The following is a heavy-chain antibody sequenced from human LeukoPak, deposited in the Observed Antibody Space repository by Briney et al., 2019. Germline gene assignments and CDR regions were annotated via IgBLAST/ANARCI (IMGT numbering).Heavy chain of an antibody. CDR1: GGSINNYL. V-gene: IGHV4-59*01. Sequence: PSETPSLTCTVSGGSINNYLWTWIRQPPGKRLEWIGSIYYSGSTNYNPSLKSRLTISVDTSKKQFSLNLSSVTAADTAVYYCARAAGYCSGGTCYDYWGQGTLVTVSS. J-gene: IGHJ4*02. CDR2: IYYSGST. D-gene: IGHD2-15*01. CDR3: ARAAGYCSGGTCYDY.